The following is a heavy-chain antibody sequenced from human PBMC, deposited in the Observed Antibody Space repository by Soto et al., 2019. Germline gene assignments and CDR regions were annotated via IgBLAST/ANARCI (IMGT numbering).Heavy chain of an antibody. CDR2: ISGYSGNT. Sequence: QVQQVQSGAEVNKPGASVRVSCRASGYTFTSYGISWVRQAPGQGLEWMGWISGYSGNTNYAQKVQGRVTMTTDTSTSTAYMELRSLRSDDTAVYYCAREGYCSSTSCYARNYYYYGMDVWGQGTTVTVSS. CDR1: GYTFTSYG. CDR3: AREGYCSSTSCYARNYYYYGMDV. D-gene: IGHD2-2*01. J-gene: IGHJ6*02. V-gene: IGHV1-18*01.